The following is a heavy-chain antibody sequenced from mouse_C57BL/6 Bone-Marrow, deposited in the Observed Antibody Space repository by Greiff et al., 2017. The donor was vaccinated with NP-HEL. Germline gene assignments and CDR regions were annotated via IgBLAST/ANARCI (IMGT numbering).Heavy chain of an antibody. V-gene: IGHV1-64*01. CDR3: ARPKRRRNYFDY. CDR1: GYTFTSYW. D-gene: IGHD3-2*02. Sequence: QVQLQQSGAELVKPGASVKLSCKASGYTFTSYWMHWVKQRPGQGLEWIGMIHPNSGSTNYNEKFKSKATLTVDKSSSTAYMQLSSLTSEDSAVYYCARPKRRRNYFDYWGQGTTLTVSS. J-gene: IGHJ2*01. CDR2: IHPNSGST.